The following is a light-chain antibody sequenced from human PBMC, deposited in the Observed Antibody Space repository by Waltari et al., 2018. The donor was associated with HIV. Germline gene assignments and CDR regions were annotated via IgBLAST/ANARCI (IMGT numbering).Light chain of an antibody. CDR1: SSHLGGYNY. V-gene: IGLV2-23*02. CDR3: CSYAGSRTWV. CDR2: DVS. Sequence: QSALTQPASVSGSPGQSITISCPGPSSHLGGYNYVSWYQQHPGKAPKRMIDDVSKRPSGVSNRFSGSKSGNTASLTISGLQAEDETDYYCCSYAGSRTWVFGGGTKLTVL. J-gene: IGLJ3*02.